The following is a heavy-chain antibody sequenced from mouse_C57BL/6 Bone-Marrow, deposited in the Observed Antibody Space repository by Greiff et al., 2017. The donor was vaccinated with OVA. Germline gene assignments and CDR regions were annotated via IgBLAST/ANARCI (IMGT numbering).Heavy chain of an antibody. D-gene: IGHD1-1*01. CDR3: TPYYYGSSWFAY. CDR2: IDPEDGDT. J-gene: IGHJ3*01. CDR1: GFNIKDYY. V-gene: IGHV14-1*01. Sequence: VQLKQSGAELVRPGASVKLSCTASGFNIKDYYMHWVKQRPEQGLEWIGRIDPEDGDTEYAPKFQGKATMTADTSSNTAYLRLSSLTSEDTAVYYCTPYYYGSSWFAYWGQGTLVTVSA.